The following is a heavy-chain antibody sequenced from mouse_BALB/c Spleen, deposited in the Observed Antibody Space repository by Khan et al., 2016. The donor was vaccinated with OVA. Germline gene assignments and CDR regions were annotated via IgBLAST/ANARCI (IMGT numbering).Heavy chain of an antibody. V-gene: IGHV3-2*02. CDR2: ISYSGST. J-gene: IGHJ2*01. CDR3: ARWGNSYFDY. Sequence: VQLKESGPGLVKPSQSLSLTCTVTGYSITSDYAWNWIRQFPGNKLEWMGYISYSGSTSYNPSLKSRISITRDTSKNQFFLQLNSVTTEDTATYYCARWGNSYFDYWGKGTTLTVSS. CDR1: GYSITSDYA.